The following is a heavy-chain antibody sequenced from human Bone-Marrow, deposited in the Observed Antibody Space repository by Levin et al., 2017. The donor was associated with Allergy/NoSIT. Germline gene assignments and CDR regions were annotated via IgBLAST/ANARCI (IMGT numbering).Heavy chain of an antibody. V-gene: IGHV3-48*01. J-gene: IGHJ2*01. D-gene: IGHD2-21*02. CDR3: ARDKSSDGVTPDWCVDL. CDR1: GFRFRDHG. Sequence: GESLKISCVASGFRFRDHGMHWVRQAPGKGLEWISYISSSGTTKYYADSVKGRFTISSKTSVYLQMNSLRAEDTAIYYCARDKSSDGVTPDWCVDLWGRGALVAVSS. CDR2: ISSSGTTK.